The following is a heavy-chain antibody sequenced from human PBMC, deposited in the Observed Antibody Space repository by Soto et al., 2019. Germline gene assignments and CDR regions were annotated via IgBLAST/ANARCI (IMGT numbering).Heavy chain of an antibody. D-gene: IGHD3-22*01. CDR2: ISWNSGSI. V-gene: IGHV3-9*01. J-gene: IGHJ4*02. CDR1: GFTFDDYA. Sequence: LRLSCAASGFTFDDYAMHWVRQAPGKGLEWVSGISWNSGSIGYADSVKGRFTISRDNAKNSLYLQMNSLRAEDTALYYCAKVGTHYYDSNPDYWGQGTLVTVSS. CDR3: AKVGTHYYDSNPDY.